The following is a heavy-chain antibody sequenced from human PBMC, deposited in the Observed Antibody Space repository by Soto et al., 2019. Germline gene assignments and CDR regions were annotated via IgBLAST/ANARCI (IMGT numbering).Heavy chain of an antibody. D-gene: IGHD1-7*01. J-gene: IGHJ6*02. V-gene: IGHV1-3*01. CDR3: ARSTTGSLSGWNYLSVYYYGMDV. CDR1: GYTFTSYA. Sequence: ASVKVSCKASGYTFTSYAMHWVRQAPGQRLEWMGWINAGNGNTKYSQKFQGRVTITRDTSASTAYMELSSLRSEDTAVYYCARSTTGSLSGWNYLSVYYYGMDVWGQGTTVTVSS. CDR2: INAGNGNT.